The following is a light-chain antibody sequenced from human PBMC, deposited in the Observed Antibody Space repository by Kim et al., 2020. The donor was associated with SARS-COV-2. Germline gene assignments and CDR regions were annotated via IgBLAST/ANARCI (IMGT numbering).Light chain of an antibody. Sequence: LSPVERATLSCRSSQSISRYLGWYQRKPGQAPRLLISDAANRATGIPARFSGSGSGTDFTLTINSLEPEDFAVYYCQQRSSWPLTFGGGTKVDIK. V-gene: IGKV3-11*01. CDR2: DAA. J-gene: IGKJ4*01. CDR3: QQRSSWPLT. CDR1: QSISRY.